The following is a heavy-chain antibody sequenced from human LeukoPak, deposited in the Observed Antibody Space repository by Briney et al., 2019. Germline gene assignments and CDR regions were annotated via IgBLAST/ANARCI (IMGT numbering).Heavy chain of an antibody. Sequence: SETLSLTCAVYGGSFSGYYWSWIRQPPGKGLEWIGEINHSGSTNYNPSLKSRVTISLDTPKNQFSLKLSSVTAADTAVYYCAAPKSIAARPGLYYWGQGTLVTVSS. CDR1: GGSFSGYY. CDR3: AAPKSIAARPGLYY. J-gene: IGHJ4*02. D-gene: IGHD6-6*01. V-gene: IGHV4-34*01. CDR2: INHSGST.